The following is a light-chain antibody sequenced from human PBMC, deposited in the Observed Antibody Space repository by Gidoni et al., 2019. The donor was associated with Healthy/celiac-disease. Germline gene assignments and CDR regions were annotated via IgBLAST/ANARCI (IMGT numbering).Light chain of an antibody. CDR1: QSVSSY. V-gene: IGKV3-11*01. J-gene: IGKJ3*01. CDR3: QQRSNWPPNFT. CDR2: DAS. Sequence: EVVLTQSPATLSLSPGERATLSCRASQSVSSYLAVYQQKPGQAHRLLIYDASNRATGIPARFSGSGSGTDFTLTISSLEPEDFAVYYCQQRSNWPPNFTFGPGTKVDIK.